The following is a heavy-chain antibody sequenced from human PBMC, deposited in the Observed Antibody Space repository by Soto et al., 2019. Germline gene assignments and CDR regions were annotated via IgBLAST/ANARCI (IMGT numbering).Heavy chain of an antibody. Sequence: PSETLSLTCAVYGGSFSGYYWSWIRQPPGKGLEWIGEINHSGSTNYNPSLKSRVTISVDTSKNQFPLKLSSVTAADTAVYYCAISEDIAATTYYWGQGTLVTVSS. CDR3: AISEDIAATTYY. CDR2: INHSGST. V-gene: IGHV4-34*01. J-gene: IGHJ4*02. D-gene: IGHD5-12*01. CDR1: GGSFSGYY.